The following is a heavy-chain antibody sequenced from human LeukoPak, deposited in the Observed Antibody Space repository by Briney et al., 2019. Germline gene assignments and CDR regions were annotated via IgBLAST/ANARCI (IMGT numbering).Heavy chain of an antibody. CDR2: IYPGDSDT. D-gene: IGHD3-22*01. V-gene: IGHV5-51*01. CDR1: GYSFTSYS. J-gene: IGHJ3*02. CDR3: ARPRIDDRGAFDI. Sequence: GESLNISCKGSGYSFTSYSIGWVRQMPGKGLEWMGIIYPGDSDTRYSPSFQGQVTISADKSISTAYLQWSSLKASDTAMYYCARPRIDDRGAFDIWGQGTMVTVSS.